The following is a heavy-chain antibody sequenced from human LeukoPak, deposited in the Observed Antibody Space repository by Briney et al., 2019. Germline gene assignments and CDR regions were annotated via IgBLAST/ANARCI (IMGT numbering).Heavy chain of an antibody. Sequence: SETLSLTCAVYGGSFSGYYWGWIRQPPGKGLEWIGSIYYSGSTYYNPSLKSRVTISVDTSKNQFSLKLSSVTAADTAVYYCARATLIPARTYYYGSGSSNWFDPWGQGTLVTVSS. CDR3: ARATLIPARTYYYGSGSSNWFDP. CDR2: IYYSGST. CDR1: GGSFSGYY. J-gene: IGHJ5*02. D-gene: IGHD3-10*01. V-gene: IGHV4-34*01.